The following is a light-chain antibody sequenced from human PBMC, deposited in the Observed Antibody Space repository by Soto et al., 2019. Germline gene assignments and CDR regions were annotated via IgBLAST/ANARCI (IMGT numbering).Light chain of an antibody. CDR1: QSVSSSF. J-gene: IGKJ3*01. CDR2: GAS. Sequence: ENVLTQSPGTLSLSPGDRATLSCRASQSVSSSFLAWYQQKPGQAPSLLIYGASNRASGIPDRFSGSGSGTDFTLTITRLEPGDFAVYYCQQYGRSPDLFTFGPGTKVDIK. V-gene: IGKV3-20*01. CDR3: QQYGRSPDLFT.